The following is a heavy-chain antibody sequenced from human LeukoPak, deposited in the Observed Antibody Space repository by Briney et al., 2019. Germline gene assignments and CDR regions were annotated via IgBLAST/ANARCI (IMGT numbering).Heavy chain of an antibody. CDR2: IGTRGTTM. CDR3: ARGRGSS. Sequence: GGSLRLSCAASGFTFTSYVMNWVRQPPGKGLEWVSYIGTRGTTMYYADSVKGRFTISRDNAKNSLYLQMNSLRDEDTAIYYCARGRGSSWGQGTLVTVSS. J-gene: IGHJ5*02. V-gene: IGHV3-48*02. CDR1: GFTFTSYV. D-gene: IGHD2-21*01.